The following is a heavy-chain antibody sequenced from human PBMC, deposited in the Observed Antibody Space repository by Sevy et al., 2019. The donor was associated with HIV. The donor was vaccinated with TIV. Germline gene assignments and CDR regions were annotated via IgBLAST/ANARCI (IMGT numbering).Heavy chain of an antibody. D-gene: IGHD2-21*02. V-gene: IGHV4-59*01. Sequence: SETLSLTCTVSGGSISTYYWSWIRQPPGKRLEGIGNVYYSGSTNYNPSLKSRHTISVDTSKNQFSLKLSPVTAADTAVYYGARETDYYYYMDVWGKGTTVTVSS. CDR2: VYYSGST. CDR1: GGSISTYY. J-gene: IGHJ6*03. CDR3: ARETDYYYYMDV.